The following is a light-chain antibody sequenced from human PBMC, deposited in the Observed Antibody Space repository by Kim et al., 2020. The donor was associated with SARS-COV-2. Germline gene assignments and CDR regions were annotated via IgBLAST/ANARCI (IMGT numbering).Light chain of an antibody. J-gene: IGLJ2*01. V-gene: IGLV6-57*03. Sequence: KKVTIAYTRSSGSIDDNYVQWYQQRPGGVPTTVIYEDDQRPAGVSDRFSGSIDNSSSSASLTISGLKTEDEADYYCQSYNRSNVVFGGGTQLTVL. CDR3: QSYNRSNVV. CDR1: SGSIDDNY. CDR2: EDD.